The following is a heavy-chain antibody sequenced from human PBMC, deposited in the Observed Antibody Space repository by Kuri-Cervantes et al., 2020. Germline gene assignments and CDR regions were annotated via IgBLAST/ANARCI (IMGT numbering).Heavy chain of an antibody. CDR1: GFTFSNAW. CDR2: ISSSSSTI. D-gene: IGHD3-22*01. V-gene: IGHV3-48*01. Sequence: GESLKISCAASGFTFSNAWMSWVRQAPGKGLEWVSYISSSSSTIYYADSVKGRFTISRDNAKNSLYLQMNSLRAEDTAVYYCARAPGGRYYDSSGYYRYYYYMDVWGKGTTVTVSS. CDR3: ARAPGGRYYDSSGYYRYYYYMDV. J-gene: IGHJ6*03.